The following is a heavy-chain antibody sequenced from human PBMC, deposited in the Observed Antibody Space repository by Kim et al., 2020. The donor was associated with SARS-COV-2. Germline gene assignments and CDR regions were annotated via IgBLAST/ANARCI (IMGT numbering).Heavy chain of an antibody. CDR3: ARDPSSGWYNY. Sequence: KYYVDSVKGRFTISRDNAKNSLYLQMNSLRAEDTAVYYCARDPSSGWYNYWGQGTLVTVSS. CDR2: K. D-gene: IGHD6-19*01. V-gene: IGHV3-7*01. J-gene: IGHJ4*02.